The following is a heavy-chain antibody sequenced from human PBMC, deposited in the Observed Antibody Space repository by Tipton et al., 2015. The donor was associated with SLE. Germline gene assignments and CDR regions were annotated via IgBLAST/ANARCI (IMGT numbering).Heavy chain of an antibody. CDR1: GGSFSGYC. D-gene: IGHD6-13*01. J-gene: IGHJ4*02. CDR2: INHSGST. Sequence: TLSLTCAVYGGSFSGYCWTWIRQPPGKGLEWIGEINHSGSTNYNPSLKSRVTISVDTSKNQFSLKLSSVTAADTAVYYCARQVRYSSSWYSGRYFDYWGQGTLVTVSS. V-gene: IGHV4-34*01. CDR3: ARQVRYSSSWYSGRYFDY.